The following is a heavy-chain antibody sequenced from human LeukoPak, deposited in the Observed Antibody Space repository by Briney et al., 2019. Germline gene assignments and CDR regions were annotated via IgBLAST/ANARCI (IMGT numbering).Heavy chain of an antibody. V-gene: IGHV3-30*04. J-gene: IGHJ4*02. CDR2: ISYDGSNK. Sequence: GGSLRLSCAASGFTFSSYAMHWVRQAPGKGLEWVAVISYDGSNKYYADSVKGRFTISRDNSKNTLYLQMNSLRAEDTAVYYCAREQDYSNHFDYWGQGTLVTVSS. CDR3: AREQDYSNHFDY. D-gene: IGHD4-11*01. CDR1: GFTFSSYA.